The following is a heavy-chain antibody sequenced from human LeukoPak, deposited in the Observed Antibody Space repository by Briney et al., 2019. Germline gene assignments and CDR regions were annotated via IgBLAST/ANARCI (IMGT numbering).Heavy chain of an antibody. CDR1: GFTFSSYA. CDR3: ARDPADWDYFDY. V-gene: IGHV3-30-3*01. D-gene: IGHD3/OR15-3a*01. CDR2: ISYDGSNK. Sequence: GGSLKLSCAASGFTFSSYAMHWVRQAPGKGLERVAGISYDGSNKYYADSVKGRFTISRDNSKNTLYLQMNSLRAEDTAVYYCARDPADWDYFDYWGQGTLVTVSS. J-gene: IGHJ4*02.